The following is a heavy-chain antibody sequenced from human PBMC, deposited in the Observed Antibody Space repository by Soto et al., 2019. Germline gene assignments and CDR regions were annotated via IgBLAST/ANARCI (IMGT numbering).Heavy chain of an antibody. CDR1: GYTFTGYY. D-gene: IGHD4-17*01. V-gene: IGHV1-2*04. J-gene: IGHJ6*02. CDR2: INPNSGGT. Sequence: ASVKVSCKASGYTFTGYYMHWVRQAPGQGPEWMGWINPNSGGTNYAQKFQGWVTMTRDTSISTAYMELSRLRSDDTAVYYCARSGGGGDYAADYGMDVWGQGTTVTVSS. CDR3: ARSGGGGDYAADYGMDV.